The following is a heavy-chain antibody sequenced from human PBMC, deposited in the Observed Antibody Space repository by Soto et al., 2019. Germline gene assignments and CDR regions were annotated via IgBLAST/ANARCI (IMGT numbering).Heavy chain of an antibody. J-gene: IGHJ4*02. Sequence: PSETLSLTCAVYGGSFSGYYWSWIRQPPGKWLEWIGEINHSGSTNYNPSLKSRVTISVDTSKNQFSLKLSSVTAADTAVYYCARGRGYSYGYSGYWGQGXLVTVYS. CDR1: GGSFSGYY. CDR2: INHSGST. V-gene: IGHV4-34*01. D-gene: IGHD5-18*01. CDR3: ARGRGYSYGYSGY.